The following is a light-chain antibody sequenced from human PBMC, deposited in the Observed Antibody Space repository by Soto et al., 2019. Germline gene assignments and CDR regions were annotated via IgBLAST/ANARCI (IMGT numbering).Light chain of an antibody. J-gene: IGKJ4*01. CDR2: DAS. V-gene: IGKV3-11*01. Sequence: EIVLTQSPATLSLSPGERATLSCRASQSVSIYLAWYQQKPGQPPRLLIYDASNRPTGIPDRFSGSGSGTDFTLTISCLEPEDSAVYYCQQRVDWLTFGGGTKVEVK. CDR1: QSVSIY. CDR3: QQRVDWLT.